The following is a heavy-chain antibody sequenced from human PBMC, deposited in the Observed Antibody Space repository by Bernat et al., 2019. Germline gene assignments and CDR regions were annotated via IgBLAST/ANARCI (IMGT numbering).Heavy chain of an antibody. CDR3: AKDSSGWGDYFDY. D-gene: IGHD6-19*01. V-gene: IGHV3-30*18. CDR2: ISYDGSNK. J-gene: IGHJ4*02. CDR1: GFTFSSYG. Sequence: QVQLVESGGGVVQPGRSLRLSCAASGFTFSSYGMHWVRQAPGKGLEWVAVISYDGSNKSYADSVKGRFTISRDNSKNTLYLQTNSLRAEDTAVYYCAKDSSGWGDYFDYWGQGTLVTVSS.